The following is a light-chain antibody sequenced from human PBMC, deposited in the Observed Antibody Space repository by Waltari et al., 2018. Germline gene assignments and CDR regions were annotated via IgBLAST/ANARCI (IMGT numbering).Light chain of an antibody. V-gene: IGKV1-5*03. Sequence: DIQVTQSPSTLSASVGDRDTTTRRASQSIVVWLAWYQPKPWQAPRLLIYKASYLESGVPSRFSGSASGTAFTLTISSLQADDFATYYCLQYNSSPWTFGQGTTVEIE. CDR1: QSIVVW. CDR2: KAS. CDR3: LQYNSSPWT. J-gene: IGKJ1*01.